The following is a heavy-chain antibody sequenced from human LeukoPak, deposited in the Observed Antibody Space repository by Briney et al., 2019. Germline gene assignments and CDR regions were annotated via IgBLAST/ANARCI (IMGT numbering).Heavy chain of an antibody. CDR3: ARHSEPWYFDL. Sequence: PSETLSLTCAVSGGSISSGGYSWSWIRQPPGKGLEWIGYIYHSGSTYYNPSLKSRVTISVDTSKNQFSLKLSSVTAADTAVYYCARHSEPWYFDLWGRGTLVTVSS. CDR2: IYHSGST. D-gene: IGHD2-15*01. V-gene: IGHV4-30-2*01. CDR1: GGSISSGGYS. J-gene: IGHJ2*01.